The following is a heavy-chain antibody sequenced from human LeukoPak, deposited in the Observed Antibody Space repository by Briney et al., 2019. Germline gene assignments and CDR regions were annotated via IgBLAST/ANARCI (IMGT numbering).Heavy chain of an antibody. V-gene: IGHV3-21*01. J-gene: IGHJ3*02. CDR1: GFTFNSYS. D-gene: IGHD1-26*01. Sequence: GGSLRLSCAASGFTFNSYSMNWVRQAPGKGLEWVSSISGSNSYIYYADSMKGRFTISRDNAKNSLYLQMNSLRAEDTAVYYCARDKGQVGATGGAFDIWGQGTMVTVSS. CDR3: ARDKGQVGATGGAFDI. CDR2: ISGSNSYI.